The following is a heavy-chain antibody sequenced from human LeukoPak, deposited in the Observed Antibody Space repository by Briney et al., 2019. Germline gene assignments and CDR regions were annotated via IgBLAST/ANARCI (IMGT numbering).Heavy chain of an antibody. J-gene: IGHJ4*02. Sequence: RGSLRLSCVASGFIFSNYWMSWVRQVPGKGLEWVANMKQDGREKYLVDSVKGRFTISRDNAKNSLYLQMNSLGGEDTAVYYCAREEQWMAKFDYWGQGTLVTVSS. D-gene: IGHD6-19*01. CDR1: GFIFSNYW. CDR3: AREEQWMAKFDY. CDR2: MKQDGREK. V-gene: IGHV3-7*01.